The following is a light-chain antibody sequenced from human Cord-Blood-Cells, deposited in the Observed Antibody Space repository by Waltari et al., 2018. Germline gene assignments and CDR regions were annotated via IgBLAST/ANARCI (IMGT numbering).Light chain of an antibody. CDR2: GNS. J-gene: IGLJ7*01. V-gene: IGLV1-40*01. CDR3: QSYDSSLSGAV. Sequence: QSVLTQPPSVSGAPGQRVTISCPGSSSNIGAGYDVHWYQQLPGTAPKLIIYGNSNRPSGFPDRFSGSKSGTSASLAITGLQAEDEADYYCQSYDSSLSGAVFGGGTQLTVL. CDR1: SSNIGAGYD.